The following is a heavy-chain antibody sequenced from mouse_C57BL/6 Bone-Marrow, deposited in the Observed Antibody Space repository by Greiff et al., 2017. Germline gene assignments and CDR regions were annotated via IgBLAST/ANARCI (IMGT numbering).Heavy chain of an antibody. J-gene: IGHJ2*01. CDR3: ARALYYYGSSRDY. D-gene: IGHD1-1*01. CDR2: INPYNGGT. CDR1: GYTFTDYY. V-gene: IGHV1-19*01. Sequence: EVKLQQSGPVLVKPGASVKMSCKASGYTFTDYYMNWVQQSHGKSLEWIGVINPYNGGTSYNQKFKGKATLTVDKSSSTAYMELNSLTSEDSAVYYCARALYYYGSSRDYWGQGTTLTVSS.